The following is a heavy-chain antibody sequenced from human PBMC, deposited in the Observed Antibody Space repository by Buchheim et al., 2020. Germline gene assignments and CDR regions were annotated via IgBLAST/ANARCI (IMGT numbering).Heavy chain of an antibody. V-gene: IGHV4-39*01. Sequence: QLQLQESGPGLVKPSETLSLTCTVSGGSISSSSYYWGWIRQPPGKGLEWIGSIYYSGSTYYNPSLKSRVTISVDTSKNQFSLKLSSVTAADTAVYYCARRPALGYYDFWSGQFDPWGQGTL. CDR3: ARRPALGYYDFWSGQFDP. CDR1: GGSISSSSYY. D-gene: IGHD3-3*01. CDR2: IYYSGST. J-gene: IGHJ5*02.